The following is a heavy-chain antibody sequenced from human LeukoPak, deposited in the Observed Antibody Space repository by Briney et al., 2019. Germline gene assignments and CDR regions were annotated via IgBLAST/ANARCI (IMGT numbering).Heavy chain of an antibody. J-gene: IGHJ4*02. V-gene: IGHV4-4*07. CDR3: AYSGYDTPFDY. D-gene: IGHD5-12*01. CDR2: IYTSGST. CDR1: VGSISSYY. Sequence: PSETLSLTCTVSVGSISSYYWSWIRQPAGKGLEWIGRIYTSGSTNYNPPLKSRVTMSVDTSKNQFSLKLSSVTAADTAVYYCAYSGYDTPFDYWGQGTLVTVSS.